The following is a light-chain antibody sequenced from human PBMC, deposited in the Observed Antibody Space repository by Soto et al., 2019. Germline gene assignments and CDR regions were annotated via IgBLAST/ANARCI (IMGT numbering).Light chain of an antibody. CDR1: QSILHTNGYNY. Sequence: DSVMTQSPLSLSVTPGEPASISCRSSQSILHTNGYNYLDWYRQRPGQSPQLLIYLGSHRASGVPDRFSGRGSGTDFTLKISRVEAEDVGVYYFMQALQIRVEFGQGTKVQI. V-gene: IGKV2-28*01. J-gene: IGKJ1*01. CDR2: LGS. CDR3: MQALQIRVE.